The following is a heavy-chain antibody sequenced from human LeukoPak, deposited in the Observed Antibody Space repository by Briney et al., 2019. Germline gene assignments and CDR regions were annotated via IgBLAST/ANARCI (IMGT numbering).Heavy chain of an antibody. J-gene: IGHJ6*03. CDR1: GFVLSDYG. V-gene: IGHV3-53*01. Sequence: PGGSLRLSCTASGFVLSDYGMHWVRQAPGKGLEWVSVIYSGGSTYYADSVKGRFTISRDNSKNTLYLQMNSLRAEDTAVYYCARSIGYDFWSGYYSQPTYYYYYMDVWGKGTTVTVSS. CDR2: IYSGGST. D-gene: IGHD3-3*01. CDR3: ARSIGYDFWSGYYSQPTYYYYYMDV.